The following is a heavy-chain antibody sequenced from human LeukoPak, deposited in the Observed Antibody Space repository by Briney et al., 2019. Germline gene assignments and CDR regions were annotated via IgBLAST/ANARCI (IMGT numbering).Heavy chain of an antibody. CDR2: IRYDGSNK. V-gene: IGHV3-30*02. CDR1: GFTFSSYG. D-gene: IGHD2-2*01. J-gene: IGHJ4*02. Sequence: GGSLRLSCAASGFTFSSYGMHWVCQAPGKGLEWVAFIRYDGSNKYYADSVKGRFAISRDNSKNTLYLQMNSLRAEDTAVYYCAKDTGRYCSSTSCHGMGDYWGQGTLVTVSS. CDR3: AKDTGRYCSSTSCHGMGDY.